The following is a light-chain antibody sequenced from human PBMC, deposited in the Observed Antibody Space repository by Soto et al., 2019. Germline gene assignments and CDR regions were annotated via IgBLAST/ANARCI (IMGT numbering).Light chain of an antibody. J-gene: IGKJ4*01. CDR1: QGISSC. CDR3: QQANSLPRT. CDR2: TAY. Sequence: DIQMTQSPSSVSASVGDRVTITCRASQGISSCLAWYQQKPGKAPNLPVHTAYSLQSRVPSRFSGSGSGTDFTITISSLQPEDFETYYWQQANSLPRTFGGRTQVEIK. V-gene: IGKV1-12*01.